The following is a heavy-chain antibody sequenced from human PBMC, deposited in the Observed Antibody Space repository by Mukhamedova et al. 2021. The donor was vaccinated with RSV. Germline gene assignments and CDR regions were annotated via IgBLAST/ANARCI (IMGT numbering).Heavy chain of an antibody. CDR3: AREVPNAFDL. V-gene: IGHV3-30*06. Sequence: MGWVRQTPDKGLEWVAVVSRDGNKQYYGDSMEGRFIISRDSSRNTLYLQVNSLSLGDTAIFYCAREVPNAFDLWGHGTLVTVSS. CDR2: VSRDGNKQ. J-gene: IGHJ3*01. D-gene: IGHD3-10*01.